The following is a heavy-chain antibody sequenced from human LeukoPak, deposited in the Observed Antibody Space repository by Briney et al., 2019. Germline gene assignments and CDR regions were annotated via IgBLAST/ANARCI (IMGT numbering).Heavy chain of an antibody. CDR2: IKQDGSEK. CDR1: GFTFSSYW. V-gene: IGHV3-7*01. J-gene: IGHJ4*02. CDR3: ARDGNFGSYPIDY. Sequence: GGSLRLSCAASGFTFSSYWMSWLRQAPGKGLEWVANIKQDGSEKYYVDSVKGRFTISRDNAKNSLYLQMNSLRAEDTAVYYCARDGNFGSYPIDYWGQGTLVTVSS. D-gene: IGHD1-26*01.